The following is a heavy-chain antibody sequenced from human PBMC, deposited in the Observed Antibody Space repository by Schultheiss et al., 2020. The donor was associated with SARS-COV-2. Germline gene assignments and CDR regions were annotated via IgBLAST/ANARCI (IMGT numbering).Heavy chain of an antibody. Sequence: SQTLSLTCAISGDSVSSNSAAWNWIRQSPSRGLEWLGRTYYRSKWYSDYAVSVKSRITINPDTSKNQFSLQLNSVTPEDTAVYYCARGAIPIEWELQENWFDPWGQGTLVTVSS. J-gene: IGHJ5*02. D-gene: IGHD1-26*01. V-gene: IGHV6-1*01. CDR1: GDSVSSNSAA. CDR2: TYYRSKWYS. CDR3: ARGAIPIEWELQENWFDP.